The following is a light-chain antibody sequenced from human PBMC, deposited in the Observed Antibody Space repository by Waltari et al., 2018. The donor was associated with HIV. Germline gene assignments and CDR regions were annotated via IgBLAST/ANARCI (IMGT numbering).Light chain of an antibody. CDR2: SNN. CDR3: AAWDDSLNGGWM. V-gene: IGLV1-44*01. J-gene: IGLJ3*02. Sequence: QSVPTQPPSASGTPGQRVTISCSGSSSNIGANTVNWYQRLPGTAPKSLIYSNNQRPSGVPARFSCSKSGTSASLAISGLQSDDEADYYCAAWDDSLNGGWMFGGGTKLTVL. CDR1: SSNIGANT.